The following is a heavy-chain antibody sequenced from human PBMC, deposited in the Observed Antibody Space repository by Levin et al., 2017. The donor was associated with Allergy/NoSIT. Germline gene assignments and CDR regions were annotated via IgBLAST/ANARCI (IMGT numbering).Heavy chain of an antibody. CDR2: IWYDGSDK. V-gene: IGHV3-33*01. J-gene: IGHJ4*02. D-gene: IGHD6-13*01. CDR3: ARLGNSWVLDY. Sequence: GGSLRLSCAASGFTFSSYGMHWVRQAPGKGLEWVTLIWYDGSDKYYADSVKGRFTISRDDSKNTVYLHMNSLRAEDTAVYYCARLGNSWVLDYWGQGTLVTVSS. CDR1: GFTFSSYG.